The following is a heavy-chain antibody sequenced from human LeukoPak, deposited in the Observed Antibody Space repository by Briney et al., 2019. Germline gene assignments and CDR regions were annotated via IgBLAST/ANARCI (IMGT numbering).Heavy chain of an antibody. V-gene: IGHV3-53*01. D-gene: IGHD3-10*01. J-gene: IGHJ4*02. CDR1: GFTVSSNY. Sequence: TGGSLRLSCAASGFTVSSNYMSWVRQAPGKWLEWVSVIYSGGSTYYADSVKGRFTISRDNSKSTLYLQMNSLRAEDTAVYYCARDKSYASGSSIHFDYWGQGTLVTVFS. CDR3: ARDKSYASGSSIHFDY. CDR2: IYSGGST.